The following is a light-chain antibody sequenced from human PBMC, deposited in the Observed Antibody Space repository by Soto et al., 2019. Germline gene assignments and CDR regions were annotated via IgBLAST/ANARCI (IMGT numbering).Light chain of an antibody. V-gene: IGLV2-18*02. CDR2: GVT. J-gene: IGLJ1*01. CDR3: SSYTSSSTYV. Sequence: QSVLTQPPSVSGSPGQSVTISCTGTSSDVGSYNRVSWYQQSPGTAPKLMIYGVTNRPSGVPDRFSGSKSGNTASLTISGLQAEDEADYYCSSYTSSSTYVFGTGTKVTV. CDR1: SSDVGSYNR.